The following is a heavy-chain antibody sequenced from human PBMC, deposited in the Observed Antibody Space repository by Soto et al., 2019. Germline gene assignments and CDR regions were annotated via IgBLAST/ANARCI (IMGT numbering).Heavy chain of an antibody. D-gene: IGHD1-26*01. CDR2: INAGNGNT. CDR3: ARDYSGHDAFDI. Sequence: ASVKVSCKASGYTFTSYAMHWVRQAPRQRLEWMGWINAGNGNTKYSQKFQGRVTITRDTSACTAYMELSSLRSEDTAVYYCARDYSGHDAFDIWGQGTMVTVSS. V-gene: IGHV1-3*01. CDR1: GYTFTSYA. J-gene: IGHJ3*02.